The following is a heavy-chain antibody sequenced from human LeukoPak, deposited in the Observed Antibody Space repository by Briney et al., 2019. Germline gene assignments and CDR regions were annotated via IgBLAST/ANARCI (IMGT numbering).Heavy chain of an antibody. CDR1: GGTYISYS. V-gene: IGHV1-69*04. Sequence: GASVKVSCKASGGTYISYSISWVRQAPGQGLEWMGRIIPILGIANYAQKFQGRVTMTADKSTSTAYMELSSLRSEDTAVYYCARDRTTDAMDVWGQGTTVTVSS. D-gene: IGHD4-17*01. CDR2: IIPILGIA. J-gene: IGHJ6*02. CDR3: ARDRTTDAMDV.